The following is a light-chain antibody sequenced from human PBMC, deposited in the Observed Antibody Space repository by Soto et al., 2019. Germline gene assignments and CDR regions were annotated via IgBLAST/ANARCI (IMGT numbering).Light chain of an antibody. Sequence: DIPMTQSPSSVSASVGDRVTITCRASQDISSWVAWYQQKQGKAPKLLISAASSLQSGVPRRFSGSGSGTDFTLIISSLQPEDFATYFCQQGDSFPFTFGGGTKVEIK. J-gene: IGKJ4*01. CDR3: QQGDSFPFT. CDR2: AAS. V-gene: IGKV1-12*01. CDR1: QDISSW.